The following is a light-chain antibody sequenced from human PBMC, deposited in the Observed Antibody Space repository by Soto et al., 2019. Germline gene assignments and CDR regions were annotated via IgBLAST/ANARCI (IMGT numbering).Light chain of an antibody. CDR1: QSVSSSY. J-gene: IGKJ1*01. CDR3: QQYSNWPPWT. CDR2: GAS. Sequence: EIVLTQSPGTLSLSPGERATLSCRASQSVSSSYLAWYQQKPGQAPRVLIYGASTRATGISARFSGSGSGTEFTLTISSLQPEDFAAYYCQQYSNWPPWTFGQGTKVDIK. V-gene: IGKV3-15*01.